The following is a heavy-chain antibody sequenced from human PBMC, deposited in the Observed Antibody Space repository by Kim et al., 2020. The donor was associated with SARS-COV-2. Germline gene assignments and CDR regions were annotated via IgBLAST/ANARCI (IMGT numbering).Heavy chain of an antibody. CDR1: GGSISSAGYY. CDR3: ARVGGRGGSYLDL. V-gene: IGHV4-31*03. J-gene: IGHJ4*02. D-gene: IGHD1-26*01. Sequence: SETLSLTCSVSGGSISSAGYYWSWIRQHPGKGLEWIGYIYHFDNTLYNPSLKSRVSISGDTSKNHFSLKLSSVTAADTAVYYCARVGGRGGSYLDLWGQGTLVTVSS. CDR2: IYHFDNT.